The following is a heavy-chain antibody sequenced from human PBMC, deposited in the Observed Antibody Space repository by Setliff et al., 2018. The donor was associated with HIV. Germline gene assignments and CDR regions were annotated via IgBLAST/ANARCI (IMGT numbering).Heavy chain of an antibody. CDR2: IHQSGTA. D-gene: IGHD1-26*01. V-gene: IGHV4-39*01. Sequence: SETLSLTCAVSGVSVNNDDDYWGWIRQPPGKGLEWIAIIHQSGTAHKRPSLKSRVTISIDTSEKLFSLKLSGVTAADTAIYYCARQVGEGKWYLDSWGHGTLVIVSS. J-gene: IGHJ4*01. CDR3: ARQVGEGKWYLDS. CDR1: GVSVNNDDDY.